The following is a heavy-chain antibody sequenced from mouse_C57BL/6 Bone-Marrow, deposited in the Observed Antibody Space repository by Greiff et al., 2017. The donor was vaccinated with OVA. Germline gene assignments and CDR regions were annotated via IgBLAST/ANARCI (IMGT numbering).Heavy chain of an antibody. J-gene: IGHJ2*01. Sequence: EVKLVESGGGLVQPGGSLSLSCAASGFTFTDYYMSWVRQPPGKALEWLGFIRNKANGYTTEYSASVKGRFTISRDNSQSILYLQMNALRAEDSATYYCARYVCDTPFDYWGQGTTLTVSS. D-gene: IGHD6-1*01. V-gene: IGHV7-3*01. CDR1: GFTFTDYY. CDR3: ARYVCDTPFDY. CDR2: IRNKANGYTT.